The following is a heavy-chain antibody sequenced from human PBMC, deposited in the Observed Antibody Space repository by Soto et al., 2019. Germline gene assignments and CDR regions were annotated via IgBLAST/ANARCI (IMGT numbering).Heavy chain of an antibody. Sequence: GESLKISCKGSGYSFPRYWSGWVRQGPGKGLAWMGIIYPGDSDTRYSPSSQGQFTISADKSISTAYLQWSSLKTSDTAMYYCARHKKDTAMGPNDALDIWGQGTMVTVSS. J-gene: IGHJ3*02. CDR2: IYPGDSDT. CDR3: ARHKKDTAMGPNDALDI. CDR1: GYSFPRYW. V-gene: IGHV5-51*01. D-gene: IGHD5-18*01.